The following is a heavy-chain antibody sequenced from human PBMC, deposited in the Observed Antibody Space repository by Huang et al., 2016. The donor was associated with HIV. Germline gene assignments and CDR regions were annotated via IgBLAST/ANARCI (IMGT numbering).Heavy chain of an antibody. D-gene: IGHD5-12*01. CDR1: RFTFSNYA. CDR2: ISYDGSNK. J-gene: IGHJ6*03. Sequence: QVQLVESGGGVVQPGRSLRLSCAASRFTFSNYAMHWFRQAPGKGREWVAVISYDGSNKYYADAVKGRFTISRDNSKNTLYLQMNSLRAEDTAVYYCARDLWLRDLYYYYYMDVWGKGTTVTVSS. V-gene: IGHV3-30-3*01. CDR3: ARDLWLRDLYYYYYMDV.